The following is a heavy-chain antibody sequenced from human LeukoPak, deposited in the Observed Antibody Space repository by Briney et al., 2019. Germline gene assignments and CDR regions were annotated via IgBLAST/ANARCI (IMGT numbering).Heavy chain of an antibody. D-gene: IGHD2-8*01. Sequence: ASVKVSCKASGYTFTSYYMHWVRQAPGQGLEWMGIINPSGGSTSYAQKFQGRVTMTRDMSTSTVYMKLSSLRSEDTAVYYCARQARAGSNDYYMDVWDKGTTVTVSS. V-gene: IGHV1-46*01. CDR2: INPSGGST. CDR1: GYTFTSYY. J-gene: IGHJ6*03. CDR3: ARQARAGSNDYYMDV.